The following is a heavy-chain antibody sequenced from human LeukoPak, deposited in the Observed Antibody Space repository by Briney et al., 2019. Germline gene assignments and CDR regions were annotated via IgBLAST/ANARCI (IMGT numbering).Heavy chain of an antibody. V-gene: IGHV4-59*01. CDR3: ARGYGRLRFDP. D-gene: IGHD2-15*01. J-gene: IGHJ5*02. Sequence: NPSETLSLTCTVSGGSISSYYWSWIRQPPGKGLEWIGSIYYSGSTYYNPSLKSRVTISVDTSKNQFSLKLSSVTAADTAVYYCARGYGRLRFDPWGQGTLVTVSS. CDR2: IYYSGST. CDR1: GGSISSYY.